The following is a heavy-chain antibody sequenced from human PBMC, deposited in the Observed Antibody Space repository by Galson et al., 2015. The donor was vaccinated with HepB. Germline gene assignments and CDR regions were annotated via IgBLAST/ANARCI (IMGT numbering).Heavy chain of an antibody. Sequence: ETLSLTCTVSRYSITNGYYWAWIRQSPGKGLEWIASIDYRGSTYYNPSLKSRVTISVDTSKNQFSLRLSSVTAADTAEYYCARVDGYSTLWDYWGQGILVTVSS. V-gene: IGHV4-38-2*02. CDR2: IDYRGST. D-gene: IGHD6-13*01. CDR1: RYSITNGYY. CDR3: ARVDGYSTLWDY. J-gene: IGHJ4*02.